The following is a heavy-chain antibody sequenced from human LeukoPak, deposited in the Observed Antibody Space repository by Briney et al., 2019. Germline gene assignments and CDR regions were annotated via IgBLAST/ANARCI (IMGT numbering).Heavy chain of an antibody. J-gene: IGHJ6*03. Sequence: GGSLRLSCAASGFTFSGYEMNWVRQAPGKGLEWVGFIRSRAYGGTTEYAASVKGRFTISRDDSKGIAYLQMNSLKTEDTAVYYCTRVRITMVRGTLYYYYYMDVWGKGTTVTISS. D-gene: IGHD3-10*01. CDR2: IRSRAYGGTT. CDR3: TRVRITMVRGTLYYYYYMDV. V-gene: IGHV3-49*04. CDR1: GFTFSGYE.